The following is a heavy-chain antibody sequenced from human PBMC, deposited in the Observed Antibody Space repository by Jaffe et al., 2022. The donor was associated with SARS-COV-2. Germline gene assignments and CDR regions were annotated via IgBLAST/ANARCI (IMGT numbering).Heavy chain of an antibody. Sequence: QVQLQESGPGLVKPSQTLSLTCTVSGGSISSGSYYWSWIRQPAGKGLEWIGRIYTSGSTNYNPSLKSRVTISVDTSKNQFSLKLSSVTAADTAVYYCASTYYDILPYHYGMDVWGQGTTVTVSS. D-gene: IGHD3-9*01. CDR3: ASTYYDILPYHYGMDV. CDR1: GGSISSGSYY. CDR2: IYTSGST. V-gene: IGHV4-61*02. J-gene: IGHJ6*02.